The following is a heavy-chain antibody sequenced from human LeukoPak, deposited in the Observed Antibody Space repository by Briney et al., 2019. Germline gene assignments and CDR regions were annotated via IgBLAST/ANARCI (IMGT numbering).Heavy chain of an antibody. Sequence: SQTLSLTCTVSGGSISSGGYYWSWIRQHPGKGLEWIGYIYYSGSTYYNPSLKSRVTISVDTSKNQFSLKLSSVTAADTAVYYCAREGIIAAAGRAPFDYWGQGTLVTVSS. CDR1: GGSISSGGYY. V-gene: IGHV4-31*03. CDR2: IYYSGST. J-gene: IGHJ4*02. D-gene: IGHD6-13*01. CDR3: AREGIIAAAGRAPFDY.